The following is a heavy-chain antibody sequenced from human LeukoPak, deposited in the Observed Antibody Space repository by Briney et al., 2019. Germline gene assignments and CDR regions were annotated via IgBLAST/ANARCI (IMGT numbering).Heavy chain of an antibody. J-gene: IGHJ6*03. V-gene: IGHV4-59*12. D-gene: IGHD6-6*01. CDR3: ARADAARRKFPYYYYYMDV. CDR2: IYYSGST. CDR1: GGSISSYY. Sequence: SETLSLTCTVSGGSISSYYWSWIRQPPGKGLEWIGYIYYSGSTNYNPSLKSRVTISVDTSKNQFSLKLSSVTAADTAVYYCARADAARRKFPYYYYYMDVWGKGTTVTVSS.